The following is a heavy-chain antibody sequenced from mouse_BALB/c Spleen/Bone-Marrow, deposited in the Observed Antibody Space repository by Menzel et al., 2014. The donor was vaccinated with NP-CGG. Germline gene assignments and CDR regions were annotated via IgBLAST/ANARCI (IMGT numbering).Heavy chain of an antibody. CDR2: INPSNGRT. D-gene: IGHD2-3*01. CDR3: ARASWLLRYYYAMDY. J-gene: IGHJ4*01. Sequence: VHLVESGAELVKPGASVKLSCKASGYTFTSYWMHWVKQRPGRGLEWIGEINPSNGRTNYNEKFKSKATLTVDKSSSTAYMQLSSLTSEDSAVYYCARASWLLRYYYAMDYWGQGTSVTVSS. V-gene: IGHV1S81*02. CDR1: GYTFTSYW.